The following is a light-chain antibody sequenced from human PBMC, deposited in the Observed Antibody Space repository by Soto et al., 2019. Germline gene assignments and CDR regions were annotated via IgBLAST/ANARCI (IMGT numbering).Light chain of an antibody. Sequence: QSTLTQPASVSGSPGQSITISCTGTSSDVGGYNYVCWYQQHPGKAPKLMIYEVSNRPSGVSNRFSGSKSGNTASLTISGLQAEDEADYYCSSYTSSSTLYVFGTGTQLTVL. CDR1: SSDVGGYNY. V-gene: IGLV2-14*01. J-gene: IGLJ1*01. CDR2: EVS. CDR3: SSYTSSSTLYV.